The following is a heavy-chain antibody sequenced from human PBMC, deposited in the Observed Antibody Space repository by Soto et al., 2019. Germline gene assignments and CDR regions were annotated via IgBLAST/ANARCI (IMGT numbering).Heavy chain of an antibody. D-gene: IGHD7-27*01. CDR3: AREWGLLPYYVMNV. CDR2: ISYTGRT. J-gene: IGHJ6*02. V-gene: IGHV4-61*03. Sequence: LSLTCIVSGDSVTSGSYYWTWLRQPPGKGLEWIGYISYTGRTKYNPSLQSRVTISVDTSKNDFSLNLSSVTAADTAVYFCAREWGLLPYYVMNVWGHGTAVTVSS. CDR1: GDSVTSGSYY.